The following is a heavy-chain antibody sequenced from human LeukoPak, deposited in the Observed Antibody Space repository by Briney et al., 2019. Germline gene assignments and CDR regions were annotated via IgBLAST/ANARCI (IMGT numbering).Heavy chain of an antibody. J-gene: IGHJ4*02. CDR2: MNPNSGNT. CDR3: ARESWDYVRGSYRFDY. Sequence: ASVKVSCKASGYTFTSYDINWVRQATGQGLEWMGWMNPNSGNTGYAQKFQGRVTMTRNTSISTAYMELSSLRSEDTAVYYCARESWDYVRGSYRFDYWGQGTLVTVSS. V-gene: IGHV1-8*01. D-gene: IGHD3-16*02. CDR1: GYTFTSYD.